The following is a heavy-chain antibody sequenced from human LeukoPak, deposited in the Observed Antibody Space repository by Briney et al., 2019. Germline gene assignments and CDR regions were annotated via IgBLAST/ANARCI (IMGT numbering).Heavy chain of an antibody. Sequence: SVPLSLTCTVSVDLNCRYYWRWPPQPAGKALECIGRAYSSGNTNYNPSLKSRVTMSIDTSKNQFSLKLTSVTAADTAAYYCARDRRHRSSGVGDLAYYFDYWGQGTLVTVSS. D-gene: IGHD1-14*01. V-gene: IGHV4-4*07. CDR3: ARDRRHRSSGVGDLAYYFDY. CDR2: AYSSGNT. CDR1: VDLNCRYY. J-gene: IGHJ4*02.